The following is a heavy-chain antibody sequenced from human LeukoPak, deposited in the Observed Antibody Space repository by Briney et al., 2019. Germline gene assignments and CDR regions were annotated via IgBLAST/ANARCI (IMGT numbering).Heavy chain of an antibody. CDR1: GFPFSSHG. J-gene: IGHJ4*02. D-gene: IGHD4-11*01. V-gene: IGHV3-23*01. CDR3: ANPPTVTSLHY. CDR2: IIGGGGST. Sequence: PGGSLRLSCAASGFPFSSHGMSWVRQAPGKGLEWVSGIIGGGGSTYYADSVKGRFTISGDNSRNTLFLQMNSLRAEDTAVYYCANPPTVTSLHYWGQGTLVTVSS.